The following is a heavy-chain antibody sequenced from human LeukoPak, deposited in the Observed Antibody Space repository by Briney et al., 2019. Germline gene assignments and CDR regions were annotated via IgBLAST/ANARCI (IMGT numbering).Heavy chain of an antibody. Sequence: GGSLRLSCAASGFTFSGYAMSWVRQAPGKGLEWVSAISGSGGSTYYADSVKGRFTISRDNSKNTLYLQMNSLRAEDTAVYYCAKGWCDSSGYYSYYFDYWGQGTLVTVSS. J-gene: IGHJ4*02. CDR1: GFTFSGYA. CDR3: AKGWCDSSGYYSYYFDY. V-gene: IGHV3-23*01. D-gene: IGHD3-22*01. CDR2: ISGSGGST.